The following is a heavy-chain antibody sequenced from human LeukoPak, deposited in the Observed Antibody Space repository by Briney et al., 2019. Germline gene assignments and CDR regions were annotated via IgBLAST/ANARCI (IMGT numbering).Heavy chain of an antibody. CDR1: GGTFSSYA. J-gene: IGHJ3*02. CDR2: IIPIFGTA. CDR3: ARDSSIAAPNDAFDI. D-gene: IGHD6-6*01. V-gene: IGHV1-69*05. Sequence: GSSVKVSCKASGGTFSSYAISWVRQAPGQGLEWMGGIIPIFGTANYAQKFQGRVTITTDESTSTAYMELSSLRSEDTAVYYCARDSSIAAPNDAFDIWGQGTMVTVSS.